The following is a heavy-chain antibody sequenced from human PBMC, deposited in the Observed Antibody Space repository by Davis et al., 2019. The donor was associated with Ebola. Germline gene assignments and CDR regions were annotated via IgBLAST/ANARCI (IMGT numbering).Heavy chain of an antibody. CDR3: ARSTVEGYYYYYMDV. CDR2: INPNSGGT. J-gene: IGHJ6*03. V-gene: IGHV1-2*04. Sequence: AAVQVSCKASGYTFTDYYIHWVRQAPGQGLEWRGWINPNSGGTNYSQESQGWVTMTRDTSISTVYMELSRLRSNDTAVYYCARSTVEGYYYYYMDVWGKGTTVTVSS. D-gene: IGHD4-11*01. CDR1: GYTFTDYY.